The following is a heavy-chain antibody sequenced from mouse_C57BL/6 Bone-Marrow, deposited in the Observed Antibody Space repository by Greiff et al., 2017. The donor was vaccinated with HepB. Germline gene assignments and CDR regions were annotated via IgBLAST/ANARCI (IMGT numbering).Heavy chain of an antibody. CDR3: AKHYYGSSYGGYAMDY. J-gene: IGHJ4*01. Sequence: EVQVVESGGGLVKPGGSLKLSCAASGFTFSDYGMHWVRQAPEKGLEWVAYISSGSSTIYYADTVKGRFTISRDNAKNTLFLQMTSLRSEDTAMYYCAKHYYGSSYGGYAMDYWGQGTSVTVSS. V-gene: IGHV5-17*01. D-gene: IGHD1-1*01. CDR2: ISSGSSTI. CDR1: GFTFSDYG.